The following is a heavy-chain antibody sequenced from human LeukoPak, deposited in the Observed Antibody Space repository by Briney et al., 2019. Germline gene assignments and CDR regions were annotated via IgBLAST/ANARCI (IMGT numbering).Heavy chain of an antibody. CDR2: ITGGGGNT. Sequence: GGSLRLSCAASGFTFSSYAMSWVRQAPGKGLEWVSVITGGGGNTYYADSVKGRFTISRDNSKNTLYLQMNSLRAEDTAVYYCAELGITMIGGVWGKGTTVTISS. V-gene: IGHV3-23*01. CDR1: GFTFSSYA. J-gene: IGHJ6*04. D-gene: IGHD3-10*02. CDR3: AELGITMIGGV.